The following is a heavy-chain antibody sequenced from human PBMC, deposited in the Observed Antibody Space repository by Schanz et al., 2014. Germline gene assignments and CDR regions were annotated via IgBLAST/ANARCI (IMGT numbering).Heavy chain of an antibody. CDR1: GFTFSSYS. J-gene: IGHJ3*02. CDR2: VSRSTPDI. CDR3: ARGGFGELSAFDI. Sequence: EVQLVESGGGLVQPGGSLRLSCTASGFTFSSYSMNWVRQAPGKGLEWVSYVSRSTPDIYYADSVKGRFTMSRDNAKNSLYLEMNSLRAEDTAVYYCARGGFGELSAFDIWGQGTMVTVSS. V-gene: IGHV3-48*01. D-gene: IGHD3-10*01.